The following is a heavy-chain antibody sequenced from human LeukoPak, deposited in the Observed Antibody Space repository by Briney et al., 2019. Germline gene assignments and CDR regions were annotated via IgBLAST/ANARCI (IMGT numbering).Heavy chain of an antibody. V-gene: IGHV3-23*01. D-gene: IGHD2-21*02. CDR2: ISGSAGST. J-gene: IGHJ4*02. CDR3: AKLERLVTLGYYFDY. Sequence: PGGSLRLSCAASGFIFSTYAMSWVRQAPGKGLEWVSTISGSAGSTNYADSVRGRFTISRDNSKNTLYLQMNSLRAEDTAVYYCAKLERLVTLGYYFDYWGQGTLVTVSS. CDR1: GFIFSTYA.